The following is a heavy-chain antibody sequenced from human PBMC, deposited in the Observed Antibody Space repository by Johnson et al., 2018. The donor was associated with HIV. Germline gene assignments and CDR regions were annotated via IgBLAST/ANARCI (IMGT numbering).Heavy chain of an antibody. D-gene: IGHD1-20*01. CDR3: ARLGFYNWNGGGALDI. V-gene: IGHV3-66*04. CDR2: IYSGGST. CDR1: GFTVSSNY. J-gene: IGHJ3*02. Sequence: VQVVESGGGLVQPGGSLRLSCAASGFTVSSNYMSWVRQAPGKGLEWVSVIYSGGSTYTADSVKGRFTISRDNSKNTLYLQMNSLRAEDTAVYYCARLGFYNWNGGGALDIWGQGTMVTVSS.